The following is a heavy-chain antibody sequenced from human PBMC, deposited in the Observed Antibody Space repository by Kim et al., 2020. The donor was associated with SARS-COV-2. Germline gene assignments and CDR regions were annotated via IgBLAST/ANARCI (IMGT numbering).Heavy chain of an antibody. CDR3: AEDLSELAYYYYYGMDV. V-gene: IGHV3-30*02. J-gene: IGHJ6*02. Sequence: VKGRFTISRDNSKNTLYLQMNSLRAEDTAVYYCAEDLSELAYYYYYGMDVWGQGTTVTVSS. D-gene: IGHD1-1*01.